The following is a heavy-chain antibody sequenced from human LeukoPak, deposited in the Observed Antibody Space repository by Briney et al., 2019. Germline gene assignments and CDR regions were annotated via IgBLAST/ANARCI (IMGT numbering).Heavy chain of an antibody. Sequence: PGRSLRLSCAASGFPFSNYAMHWVRQAPGKGLECVALISYDGSYKYYADSVKGRFTISRDNSKNTLYVQMNTLRADDTAVYYCARQRNYFASGSFYDPRYGYFDYWGHGTLVTISS. J-gene: IGHJ4*01. V-gene: IGHV3-30*04. D-gene: IGHD3-10*01. CDR1: GFPFSNYA. CDR3: ARQRNYFASGSFYDPRYGYFDY. CDR2: ISYDGSYK.